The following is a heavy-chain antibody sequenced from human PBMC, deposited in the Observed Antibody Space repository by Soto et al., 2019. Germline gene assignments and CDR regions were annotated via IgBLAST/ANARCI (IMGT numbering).Heavy chain of an antibody. Sequence: QVHLVQSGAEMKKPGSSVKVSCKVSGGDLTNSGISWVRQAPGQGLEWMGGIFPLLGMVDYSQKFQGRVTITAAESTTPAYLDLGSLKSSDTALYYWSDEDGAGFKSWGHGTLVIVSS. J-gene: IGHJ4*01. CDR1: GGDLTNSG. CDR3: SDEDGAGFKS. D-gene: IGHD1-26*01. CDR2: IFPLLGMV. V-gene: IGHV1-69*04.